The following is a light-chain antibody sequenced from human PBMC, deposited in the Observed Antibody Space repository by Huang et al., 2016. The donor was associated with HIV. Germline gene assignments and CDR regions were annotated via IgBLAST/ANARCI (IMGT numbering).Light chain of an antibody. Sequence: EIKMTQSPATLSVSPGGRVTLSCRASQNVRNNLAWYQQKTGQAPRLLIYVTSTWSSGIPARFSGSGSGTEFTLTISGLQSEDFAIYYCQQYDKWPPGLTFGGGTKVEI. CDR3: QQYDKWPPGLT. CDR2: VTS. J-gene: IGKJ4*01. V-gene: IGKV3D-15*01. CDR1: QNVRNN.